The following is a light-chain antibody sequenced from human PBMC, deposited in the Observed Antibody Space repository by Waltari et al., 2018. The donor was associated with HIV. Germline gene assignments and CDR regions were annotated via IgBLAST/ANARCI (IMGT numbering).Light chain of an antibody. CDR1: RHVIRN. J-gene: IGKJ4*02. Sequence: TQSPASLSVSPGERATLSCRACRHVIRNLAWYQQKPGQVSRLLIYGASTRASGITARFSGSGSGTEFTLTISSLQSEDFAVYFCQQYNDWPLTFGGGTKVEI. CDR3: QQYNDWPLT. V-gene: IGKV3-15*01. CDR2: GAS.